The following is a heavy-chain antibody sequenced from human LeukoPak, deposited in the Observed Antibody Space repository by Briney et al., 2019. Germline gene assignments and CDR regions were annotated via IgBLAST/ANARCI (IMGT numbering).Heavy chain of an antibody. D-gene: IGHD1-26*01. CDR1: GGSFSGYY. J-gene: IGHJ4*02. V-gene: IGHV4-34*01. Sequence: SETLSLTCAVYGGSFSGYYWSWIRQPPGKGLEWIGEINHSGSTNYNPSLKSRVTISVDTSKNQFSLKLSSVTAADTAVYYCARDLDSGSYYPFDYWGQGTLVTVSS. CDR2: INHSGST. CDR3: ARDLDSGSYYPFDY.